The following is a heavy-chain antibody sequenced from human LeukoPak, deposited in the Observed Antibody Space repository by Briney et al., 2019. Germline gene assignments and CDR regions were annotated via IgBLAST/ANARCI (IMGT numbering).Heavy chain of an antibody. V-gene: IGHV4-59*12. D-gene: IGHD3-22*01. J-gene: IGHJ4*02. CDR3: AREGLHFYDSSGYYFDY. Sequence: SETLSLTCTVSGGSMSPYHWGWIRQPPGKGLEWTGYIYYSGSTNYNPSLNSRVTISVDTSKNQFSLKLSSVTAADTAVYYCAREGLHFYDSSGYYFDYWGQGTLVTVSS. CDR2: IYYSGST. CDR1: GGSMSPYH.